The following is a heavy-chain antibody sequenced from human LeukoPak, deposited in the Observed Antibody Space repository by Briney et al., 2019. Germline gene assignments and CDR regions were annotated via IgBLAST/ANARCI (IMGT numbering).Heavy chain of an antibody. D-gene: IGHD3/OR15-3a*01. CDR3: ARDFGREATGAFDI. V-gene: IGHV3-21*01. J-gene: IGHJ3*02. CDR2: ISSSSSYI. CDR1: GFTFSSYS. Sequence: GGSLRLSCAASGFTFSSYSMNWIRQAPGKGLEWVSSISSSSSYIYYADSVKGRFTISRDNAKNSLYLQMNSLRAEDTAVYYCARDFGREATGAFDIWGQGTMVTVSS.